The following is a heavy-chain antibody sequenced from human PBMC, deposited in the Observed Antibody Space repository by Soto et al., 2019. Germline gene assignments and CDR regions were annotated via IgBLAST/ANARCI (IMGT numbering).Heavy chain of an antibody. CDR1: GFSLSTIGVG. Sequence: QITLKESGPTLVKPTQTLTLTCTFSGFSLSTIGVGVGWIRQPPGKALEWLALISWDGDKRYSPSLKSRLTINKDTSKNQGVLTMANMDPVDTATYYCAHRPARRGNKGDDCDYWGQGTLVTVSS. D-gene: IGHD5-12*01. V-gene: IGHV2-5*02. J-gene: IGHJ4*02. CDR2: ISWDGDK. CDR3: AHRPARRGNKGDDCDY.